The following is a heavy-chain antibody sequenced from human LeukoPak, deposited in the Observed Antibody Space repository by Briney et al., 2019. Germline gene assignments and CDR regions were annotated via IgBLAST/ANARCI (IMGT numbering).Heavy chain of an antibody. V-gene: IGHV3-7*01. CDR1: VFTFSNYW. Sequence: GGSLRLSCTASVFTFSNYWMSWVRQAPGKGLECVASIKQDGSEKEYVDSVKGRFTISRDNAKNSLYLQMISLRADDTAVYFCARWRGAQSEFEFWGQGTLVTVSS. CDR3: ARWRGAQSEFEF. J-gene: IGHJ4*02. D-gene: IGHD3-3*01. CDR2: IKQDGSEK.